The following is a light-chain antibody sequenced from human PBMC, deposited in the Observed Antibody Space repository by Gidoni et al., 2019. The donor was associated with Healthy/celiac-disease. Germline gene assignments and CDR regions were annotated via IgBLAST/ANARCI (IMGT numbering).Light chain of an antibody. CDR3: QQRSNWPLT. J-gene: IGKJ4*01. CDR2: DAS. Sequence: EIVLTQSPATLSSSPGARATLSCRASQSVSSYLAWYQQKPGQAPRLLIYDASNRATGIPARCSGSGSGTYFTLTISSLEPEDFAVYYCQQRSNWPLTFXGXTKVEIK. CDR1: QSVSSY. V-gene: IGKV3-11*01.